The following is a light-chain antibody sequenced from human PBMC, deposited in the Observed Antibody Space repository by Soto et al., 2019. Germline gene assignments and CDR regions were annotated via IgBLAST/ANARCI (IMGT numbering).Light chain of an antibody. Sequence: QSVLTQPPSVSGAPGQRVIMSCTGSSSNIGAGYDVHWYQQRPGTAPKLLIYDNSNRPSGVPDRFSGSKSGTSASLAITGLQAEDEADYYCQSYDSSLSGVVFGGGT. CDR3: QSYDSSLSGVV. J-gene: IGLJ2*01. V-gene: IGLV1-40*01. CDR1: SSNIGAGYD. CDR2: DNS.